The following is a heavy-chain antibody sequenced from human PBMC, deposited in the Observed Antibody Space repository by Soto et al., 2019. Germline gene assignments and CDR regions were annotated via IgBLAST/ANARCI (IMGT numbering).Heavy chain of an antibody. J-gene: IGHJ4*02. CDR1: GGTFSSYA. Sequence: QVQLVQSGAEVKKPGSSVKVSCTASGGTFSSYAISWVRQAPGQGHEWMGGIIPIFGTANYAQKFQGRVTITADESTSTASMELSSLRSEDTAVYYCAVVIGLDSYDSSGAEYYFDYWGQGTLVTVSS. CDR2: IIPIFGTA. V-gene: IGHV1-69*01. D-gene: IGHD3-22*01. CDR3: AVVIGLDSYDSSGAEYYFDY.